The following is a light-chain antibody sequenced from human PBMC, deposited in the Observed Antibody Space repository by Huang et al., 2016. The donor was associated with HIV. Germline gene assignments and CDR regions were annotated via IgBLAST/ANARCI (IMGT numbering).Light chain of an antibody. J-gene: IGKJ1*01. CDR1: QSVKNN. CDR2: GAS. CDR3: HQYNDWPRT. V-gene: IGKV3-15*01. Sequence: EIVMTQSPATLPVSPGERATLPCRARQSVKNNLAWYQKKPGQAPRLVVYGASTRATGIPPRFSGSGSGTDFTLTINSLQSEDFAVYFCHQYNDWPRTFGQGTKVEVK.